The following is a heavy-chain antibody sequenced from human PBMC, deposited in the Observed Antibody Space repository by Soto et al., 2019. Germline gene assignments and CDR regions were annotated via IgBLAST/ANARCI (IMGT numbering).Heavy chain of an antibody. CDR3: AIVSSGWHGPY. J-gene: IGHJ4*02. CDR1: GFTFSSYA. Sequence: EVQLLESGGGLVQPGGSLRLSCAASGFTFSSYAMSWVRQAPGKGLEWVSAISGSGGSTYYADSVKGRFTISRDNSKNALYLQMNSLRAEDTAVYYCAIVSSGWHGPYWGQGTLVTVSS. D-gene: IGHD6-19*01. V-gene: IGHV3-23*01. CDR2: ISGSGGST.